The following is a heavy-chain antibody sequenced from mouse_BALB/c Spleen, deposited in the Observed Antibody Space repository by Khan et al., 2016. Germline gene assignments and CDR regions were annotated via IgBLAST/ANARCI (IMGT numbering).Heavy chain of an antibody. CDR2: IWRGGST. Sequence: QVQLKESGPGLVQPSQSLYITRTVPGFSLTSYGVHWARQSPGKGLEWLGVIWRGGSTDYNAAFMSRRSLTKDNSKSHAFLKMNSLQADDTAIYXSANSILRGRGSCCSPDGWGPCTTVTVSS. CDR3: ANSILRGRGSCCSPDG. J-gene: IGHJ1*01. V-gene: IGHV2-5*01. CDR1: GFSLTSYG. D-gene: IGHD6-1*01.